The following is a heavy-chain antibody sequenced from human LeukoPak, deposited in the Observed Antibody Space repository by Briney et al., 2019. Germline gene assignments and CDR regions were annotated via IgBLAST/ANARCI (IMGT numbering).Heavy chain of an antibody. V-gene: IGHV3-30*02. Sequence: PGGSLRLSCAASGFTFYNSPMQWVRQAPGKGLEWVAFTGFDGSPKYYADSVKGRFTISRDNSKNTVYLQMNSLRGEDTALYYCAKDSGSYYFDYGGQGTLVTVSS. D-gene: IGHD6-25*01. CDR1: GFTFYNSP. CDR3: AKDSGSYYFDY. CDR2: TGFDGSPK. J-gene: IGHJ4*02.